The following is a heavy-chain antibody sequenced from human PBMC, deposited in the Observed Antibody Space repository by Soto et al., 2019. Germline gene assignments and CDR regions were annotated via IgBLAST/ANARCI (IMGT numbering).Heavy chain of an antibody. CDR1: GGTFSSYT. D-gene: IGHD3-22*01. Sequence: QVQLVQSGAEVKKPGSSVKVSCKASGGTFSSYTISWVRQAPGQGLEWMGRIIPILGIANYAQKFQGRVTITADKSTSTAYMELSSLRSEDTAVYYCATRASGLLLPRDYFDYWGQGTLVTVSS. J-gene: IGHJ4*02. CDR3: ATRASGLLLPRDYFDY. CDR2: IIPILGIA. V-gene: IGHV1-69*02.